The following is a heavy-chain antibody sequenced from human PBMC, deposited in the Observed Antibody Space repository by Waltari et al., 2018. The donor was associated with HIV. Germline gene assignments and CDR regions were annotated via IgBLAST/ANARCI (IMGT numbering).Heavy chain of an antibody. J-gene: IGHJ5*02. D-gene: IGHD6-19*01. CDR3: ARGGAVASNWFDP. Sequence: EVQLVESGGRVVRPGGSLRLSCAASGFSFDDFGMTWVRQVPGKGLEWVSTINFNGAWTGYADSVKGRFIISRDNSKNFVYLEMNKLSGEDTALYYCARGGAVASNWFDPWGQGTLVTVSS. CDR2: INFNGAWT. V-gene: IGHV3-20*04. CDR1: GFSFDDFG.